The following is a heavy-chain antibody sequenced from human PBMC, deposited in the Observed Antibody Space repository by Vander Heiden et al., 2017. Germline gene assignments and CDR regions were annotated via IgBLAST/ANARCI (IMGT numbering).Heavy chain of an antibody. CDR2: IKSKTDGGTT. V-gene: IGHV3-15*01. Sequence: EVQLVESRGGFVRPGESLTVSCAASGFTFRNAWMGWARQAPGRGLEWVGRIKSKTDGGTTDYAAPVKGRFTISRDDPKDMLYLQMNSLTAEDAAVYYCTTDTHRYQLLLGVWGQGTTVTVSS. J-gene: IGHJ6*02. CDR1: GFTFRNAW. D-gene: IGHD2-2*01. CDR3: TTDTHRYQLLLGV.